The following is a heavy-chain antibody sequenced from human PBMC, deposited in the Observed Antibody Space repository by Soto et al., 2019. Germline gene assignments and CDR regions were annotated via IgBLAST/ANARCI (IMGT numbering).Heavy chain of an antibody. CDR2: ISGSGGST. CDR1: GFTFSSYA. J-gene: IGHJ5*02. D-gene: IGHD3-22*01. V-gene: IGHV3-23*01. Sequence: GGSLRLSCAASGFTFSSYAMRWVRQAPGKGLEWVSAISGSGGSTYYADSVKGRLTITKDTSKNQVVLTMTNMDPVDTATYYCAHTLFGIYDSSANWFDPWGQGTLVTVSS. CDR3: AHTLFGIYDSSANWFDP.